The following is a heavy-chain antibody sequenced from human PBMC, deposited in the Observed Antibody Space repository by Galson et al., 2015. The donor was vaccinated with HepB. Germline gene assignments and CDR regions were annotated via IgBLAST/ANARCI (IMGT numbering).Heavy chain of an antibody. J-gene: IGHJ4*02. V-gene: IGHV3-48*01. CDR2: ISTTSDNK. CDR3: AKHRDGYNFFDDS. Sequence: SLRLSCAASGFTFSSYTMNWVRQAPGKGLEWISYISTTSDNKFSADSEKGRFIISRDNAKNLLYLQMNSLRAEDTAVYYCAKHRDGYNFFDDSWGQGTLVTVSS. D-gene: IGHD5-24*01. CDR1: GFTFSSYT.